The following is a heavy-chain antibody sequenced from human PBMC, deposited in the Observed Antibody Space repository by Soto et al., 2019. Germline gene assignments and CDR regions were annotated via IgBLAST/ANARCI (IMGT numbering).Heavy chain of an antibody. CDR1: GYTFTSYY. D-gene: IGHD3-3*01. CDR2: INPSGGST. Sequence: QVQLVQSGAEVKKPGASVKVSCKASGYTFTSYYMHWVRQAPGQGLVWMGIINPSGGSTSYAQKFQGRVTMTRDTSTSTVYMELSSLRSEDTAVYYCARGGRITIFGVVRNAFDIWGQGTMVTVSS. J-gene: IGHJ3*02. CDR3: ARGGRITIFGVVRNAFDI. V-gene: IGHV1-46*03.